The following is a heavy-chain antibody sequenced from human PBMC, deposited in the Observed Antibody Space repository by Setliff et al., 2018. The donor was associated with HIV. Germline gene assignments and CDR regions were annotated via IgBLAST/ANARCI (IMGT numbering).Heavy chain of an antibody. CDR3: VRGVTRDISGYYRDEYFQH. D-gene: IGHD3-22*01. V-gene: IGHV1-18*01. CDR1: GYRFNTYG. CDR2: ISPYNGDT. Sequence: ASVKVSCKASGYRFNTYGISWVRQAPGQGLEWMGWISPYNGDTRLAQSLQGRVTLTTDTSTNTAYMEMRTLRSDDTAVYYCVRGVTRDISGYYRDEYFQHWGQGTPVTVSS. J-gene: IGHJ1*01.